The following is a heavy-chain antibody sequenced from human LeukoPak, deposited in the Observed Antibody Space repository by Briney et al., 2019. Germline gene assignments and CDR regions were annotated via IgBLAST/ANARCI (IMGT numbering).Heavy chain of an antibody. CDR3: AKYRPLAGLEY. D-gene: IGHD6-19*01. J-gene: IGHJ4*02. Sequence: PGGSLRLSCAASGFTFSSCWMSWVRRAPGKGLEWLANIKEDGGEKYYVDSVKGRFTISRDNAKNSLYLQMNSLRDKDTAVYYCAKYRPLAGLEYWGQGTLVTVSS. V-gene: IGHV3-7*01. CDR2: IKEDGGEK. CDR1: GFTFSSCW.